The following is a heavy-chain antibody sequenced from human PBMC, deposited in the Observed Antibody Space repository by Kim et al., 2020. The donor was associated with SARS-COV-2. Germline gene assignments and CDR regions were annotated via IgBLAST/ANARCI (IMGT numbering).Heavy chain of an antibody. CDR3: ASSVAGTSYYYGMDV. Sequence: PSLKSRVTISVDTSKNQFSLKLSSVTAADTAVYYCASSVAGTSYYYGMDVWGQGTTVTVSS. J-gene: IGHJ6*02. D-gene: IGHD6-19*01. V-gene: IGHV4-34*01.